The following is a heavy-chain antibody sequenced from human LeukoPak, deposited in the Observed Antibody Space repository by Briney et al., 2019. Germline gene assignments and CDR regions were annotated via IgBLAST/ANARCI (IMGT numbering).Heavy chain of an antibody. CDR3: ARDRQLLEAYGMDV. V-gene: IGHV4-31*03. CDR2: IYYSGST. CDR1: GGSISSGGYY. D-gene: IGHD2-2*01. Sequence: PSETLSLTCTVSGGSISSGGYYWSWIRRHPGKGLEWIGYIYYSGSTYYNPSLKSRVTISVDTSKNQFSLKLSSVTAADTAVYYCARDRQLLEAYGMDVWGQGTTVTVSS. J-gene: IGHJ6*02.